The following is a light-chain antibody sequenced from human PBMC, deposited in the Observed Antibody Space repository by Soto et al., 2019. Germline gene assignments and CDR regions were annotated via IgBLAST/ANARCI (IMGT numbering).Light chain of an antibody. CDR3: QQYDSSPIS. Sequence: EIVLTQSPGTLSLSPGERATLSCRASQSVSSSYLAWYQQKPGQAPRLLIYGASSRATGIPDRFSDSGSGTDFTLTISRLEPEDLAVYYWQQYDSSPISFGQGTRLEIK. CDR1: QSVSSSY. CDR2: GAS. V-gene: IGKV3-20*01. J-gene: IGKJ5*01.